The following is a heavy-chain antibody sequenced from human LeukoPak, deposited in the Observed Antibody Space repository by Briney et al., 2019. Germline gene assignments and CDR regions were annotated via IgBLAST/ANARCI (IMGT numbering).Heavy chain of an antibody. V-gene: IGHV3-30-3*01. CDR2: ISYDGSNK. Sequence: GGSLRLSCAASGFTFSSYAMHWVRQAPSKGLEWVAVISYDGSNKYYADSVKGRFTISRDNSKNTLYLQMNSLRAEDTAVYYCARDRRPYCGGDCYSYFDYWGQGTLVTVSS. D-gene: IGHD2-21*02. CDR1: GFTFSSYA. J-gene: IGHJ4*02. CDR3: ARDRRPYCGGDCYSYFDY.